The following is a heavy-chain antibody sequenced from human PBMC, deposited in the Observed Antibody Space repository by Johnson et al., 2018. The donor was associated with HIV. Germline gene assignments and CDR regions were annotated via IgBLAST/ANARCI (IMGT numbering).Heavy chain of an antibody. V-gene: IGHV3-15*01. CDR1: GFTFSDAW. CDR2: IKSKSDGETT. Sequence: VQLVESGGGFVKPGGSLRLSCAASGFTFSDAWMNWVRQSPGKGLEWVGRIKSKSDGETTDYAAPVRGRFTVSRDDSKNKVYLQMNSLKIEDTAVYFCTTEGDAFDIWGQGTKVTVSS. J-gene: IGHJ3*02. CDR3: TTEGDAFDI.